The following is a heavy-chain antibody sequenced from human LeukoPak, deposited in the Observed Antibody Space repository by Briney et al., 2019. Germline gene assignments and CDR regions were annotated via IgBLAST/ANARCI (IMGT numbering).Heavy chain of an antibody. CDR3: ARDWEYCSGGSCYSKDAFDI. CDR2: INPNSGGT. V-gene: IGHV1-2*02. J-gene: IGHJ3*02. CDR1: GCTFTGYY. D-gene: IGHD2-15*01. Sequence: GASVKVSCKASGCTFTGYYMHWVRQAPGQGLEWMGWINPNSGGTNYAQKFQGRVTMTRDTSISTAYMELSRLRSDDTAVYYCARDWEYCSGGSCYSKDAFDIWGQGTMVTVSS.